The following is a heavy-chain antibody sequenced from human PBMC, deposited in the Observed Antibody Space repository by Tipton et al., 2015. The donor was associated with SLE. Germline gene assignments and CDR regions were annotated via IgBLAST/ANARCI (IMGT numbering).Heavy chain of an antibody. D-gene: IGHD3-3*01. CDR2: INWDSDII. Sequence: WVRQAPGKGLEWVSSINWDSDIIGYAGSVKGRFTISRDNAKNSLYLQMDSLRAEDTAFYYCAKGPEWLSYWGQGTLVTVSS. J-gene: IGHJ4*02. V-gene: IGHV3-9*01. CDR3: AKGPEWLSY.